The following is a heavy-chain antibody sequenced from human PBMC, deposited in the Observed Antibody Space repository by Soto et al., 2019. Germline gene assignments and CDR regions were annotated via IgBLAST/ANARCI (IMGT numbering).Heavy chain of an antibody. Sequence: PSETLSLTCAVSGYCISSSNWWGWIRQPPGKGLEWIGYIYYSGSTYYNPSLKSRVTMSVDTSKNQFSLKLSSVTAVDTAVYYCARTGAHPDRSVYYSKGSCFDPWGQETLVTVPS. V-gene: IGHV4-28*01. CDR3: ARTGAHPDRSVYYSKGSCFDP. CDR2: IYYSGST. CDR1: GYCISSSNW. D-gene: IGHD3-22*01. J-gene: IGHJ5*02.